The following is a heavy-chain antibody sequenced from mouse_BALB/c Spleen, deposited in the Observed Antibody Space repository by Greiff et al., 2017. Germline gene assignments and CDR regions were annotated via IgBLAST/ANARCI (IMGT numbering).Heavy chain of an antibody. CDR3: ARPQDMGRYDEGDAMDY. Sequence: EVQRVESGGGLVKPGGSLKLSCAASGFTFSSYAMSWVRQSPEKRLEWVAEISSGGSYTYYPDTVTGRFTISRDNAKNTLYLEMSSLRSEDTAMYYCARPQDMGRYDEGDAMDYWGQGTSVTVSS. J-gene: IGHJ4*01. CDR2: ISSGGSYT. D-gene: IGHD2-14*01. V-gene: IGHV5-9-4*01. CDR1: GFTFSSYA.